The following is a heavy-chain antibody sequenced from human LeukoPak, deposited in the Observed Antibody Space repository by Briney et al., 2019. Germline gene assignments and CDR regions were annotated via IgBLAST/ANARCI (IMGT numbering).Heavy chain of an antibody. CDR2: IYYSGST. CDR3: ARLVGYYYYMDV. V-gene: IGHV4-39*01. Sequence: SETLSLTCTVSGGSISSSSYYWGWIRQPPGKGLEWIGSIYYSGSTYYNPSFKSRVTISVDTSKNQFSLKLSSVTAADTAVYYCARLVGYYYYMDVWGKGTTVTVSS. CDR1: GGSISSSSYY. J-gene: IGHJ6*03.